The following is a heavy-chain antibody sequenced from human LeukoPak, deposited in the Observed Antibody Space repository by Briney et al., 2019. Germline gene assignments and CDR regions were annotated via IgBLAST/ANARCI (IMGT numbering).Heavy chain of an antibody. CDR1: GYTFTSYG. CDR2: ISAYNGNT. CDR3: ARGEEPVYGMDV. D-gene: IGHD1-26*01. J-gene: IGHJ6*02. V-gene: IGHV1-18*01. Sequence: ASVKVSCKASGYTFTSYGISWVRQARGQGLEGMGWISAYNGNTNYAQTLQGRVTMTTDTSTSTAYMELRSLRSDDTAVYYCARGEEPVYGMDVWGQGTTVTVSS.